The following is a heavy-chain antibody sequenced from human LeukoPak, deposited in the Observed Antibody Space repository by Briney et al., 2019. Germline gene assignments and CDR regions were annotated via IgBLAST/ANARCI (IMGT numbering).Heavy chain of an antibody. V-gene: IGHV4-4*02. CDR1: GGSISSSNW. D-gene: IGHD6-13*01. Sequence: SGTLSLTCAVSGGSISSSNWWSWVRQPPGKGLEWIGEIYHSGSTNYNPSLKSRVTISVDKSKNQFSLKLSSVTAADTAVYYCAWSLYSSSWSDAFDIWGQGTMVTVSS. CDR2: IYHSGST. J-gene: IGHJ3*02. CDR3: AWSLYSSSWSDAFDI.